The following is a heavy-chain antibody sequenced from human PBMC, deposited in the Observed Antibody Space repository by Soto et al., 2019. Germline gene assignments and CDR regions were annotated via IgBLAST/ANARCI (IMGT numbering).Heavy chain of an antibody. Sequence: PGGSLRLSCAGSGFTFSAFSMNWVRQAPWKGLEWISYIIGSSSTIYYADSVKGRFSISRDNAKNSVYLQMNNLRHEDTAVYYCARDRPVDYWGQGTPVTVSS. J-gene: IGHJ4*02. V-gene: IGHV3-48*02. CDR1: GFTFSAFS. CDR3: ARDRPVDY. CDR2: IIGSSSTI.